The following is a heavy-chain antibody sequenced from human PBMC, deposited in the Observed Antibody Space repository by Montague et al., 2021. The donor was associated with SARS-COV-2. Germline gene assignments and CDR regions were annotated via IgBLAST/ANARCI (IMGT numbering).Heavy chain of an antibody. V-gene: IGHV4-59*08. CDR3: ARTTYFDFVSIYYYVMDV. Sequence: SETLSLTCTVSGGSINNYYWSWIRQPPGRGLEWIGYIYYSGSTEYSPSLKSRVTMSIDTSKNQFSLRLNSVTAADTAVNFCARTTYFDFVSIYYYVMDVWGQGTTVTVS. D-gene: IGHD3-9*01. CDR1: GGSINNYY. CDR2: IYYSGST. J-gene: IGHJ6*02.